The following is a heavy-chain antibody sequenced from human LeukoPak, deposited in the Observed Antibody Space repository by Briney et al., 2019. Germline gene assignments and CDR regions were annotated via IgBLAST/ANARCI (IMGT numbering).Heavy chain of an antibody. D-gene: IGHD6-19*01. CDR1: GGTFSSYA. J-gene: IGHJ5*02. Sequence: TVKVSCKASGGTFSSYAISWVRQAPGQGLEWMGRIIPILGIANYAQKFQGRVTITADKSTSTAYMELSSLRSEDTAVYYCASVLSGIAVAGSFDPWGQGTLVTVSS. V-gene: IGHV1-69*04. CDR2: IIPILGIA. CDR3: ASVLSGIAVAGSFDP.